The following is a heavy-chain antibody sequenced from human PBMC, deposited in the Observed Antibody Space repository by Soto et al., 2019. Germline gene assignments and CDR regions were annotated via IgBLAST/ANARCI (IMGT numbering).Heavy chain of an antibody. V-gene: IGHV4-4*02. D-gene: IGHD6-13*01. CDR2: IYHSGST. CDR1: SGSISSSNW. CDR3: ARVVRGRQQLVYFDY. Sequence: QVQLQESGPGLVKPSGTLSLTCAVSSGSISSSNWWSWVRQPPGKGLEWIGEIYHSGSTNYNPSLKRRVTISVDKSKNQFSLKLSSVTAADTAVYYCARVVRGRQQLVYFDYWGQGTLVTVSS. J-gene: IGHJ4*02.